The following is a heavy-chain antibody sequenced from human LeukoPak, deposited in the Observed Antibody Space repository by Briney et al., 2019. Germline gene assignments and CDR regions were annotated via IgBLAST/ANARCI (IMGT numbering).Heavy chain of an antibody. V-gene: IGHV3-30*04. CDR3: ARDLLYSSLDY. CDR2: ISYDGSNK. J-gene: IGHJ4*02. Sequence: GGSLRLSCAASGFTFSSYAMHWVRQAPGKGLEWVAVISYDGSNKYYADSVKGRFTISRDNSKNTLYLQMNSLRAEDTAVCYRARDLLYSSLDYWGQGTLVTVSS. CDR1: GFTFSSYA. D-gene: IGHD6-13*01.